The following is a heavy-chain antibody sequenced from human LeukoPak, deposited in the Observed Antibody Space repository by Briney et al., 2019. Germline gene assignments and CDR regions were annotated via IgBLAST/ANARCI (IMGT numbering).Heavy chain of an antibody. CDR3: ARVGIAAAANYYYYYMDV. Sequence: SETLSLTCTVSGGSISNYFWSWVRQPAGKGLEWIGRIYSTGRSDYNPSLKSRITMSVDTSKNQFSLKLSSVTAADTAVYYCARVGIAAAANYYYYYMDVWGKGTTVTVSS. CDR1: GGSISNYF. J-gene: IGHJ6*03. D-gene: IGHD6-13*01. V-gene: IGHV4-4*07. CDR2: IYSTGRS.